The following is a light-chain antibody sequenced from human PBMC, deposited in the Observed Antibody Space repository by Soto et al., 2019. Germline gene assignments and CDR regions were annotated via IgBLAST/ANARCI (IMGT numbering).Light chain of an antibody. J-gene: IGLJ2*01. Sequence: QCVLTQPPSASGTPGQRVIISCSGSSSDIGGNYVYWYQQVPGRAPKLLIYRNNQRPSGVPDRFSGSKSGTSASLAISGLRSDDEADYYCAAWDDSLSGVIFGGGTKLTVL. V-gene: IGLV1-47*01. CDR1: SSDIGGNY. CDR2: RNN. CDR3: AAWDDSLSGVI.